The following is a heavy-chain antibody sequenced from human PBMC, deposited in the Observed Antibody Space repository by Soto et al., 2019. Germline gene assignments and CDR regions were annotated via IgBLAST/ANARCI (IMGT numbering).Heavy chain of an antibody. CDR3: TTDGTVLDMATIEDY. CDR1: GFTFSNAW. D-gene: IGHD5-12*01. Sequence: EVQLVESGGGLVKPGGSLRLSCAASGFTFSNAWMNWVRQAPGKGLEWVGRIKSKTDGGTTDYAAPAKGRFTISRDDSKNTLYLQMNSLKTEDTAVYYCTTDGTVLDMATIEDYWGQGTLFTVSS. V-gene: IGHV3-15*07. J-gene: IGHJ4*02. CDR2: IKSKTDGGTT.